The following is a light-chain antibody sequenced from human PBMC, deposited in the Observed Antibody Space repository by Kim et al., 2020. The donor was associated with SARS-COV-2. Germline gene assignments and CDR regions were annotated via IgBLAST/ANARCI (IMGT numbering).Light chain of an antibody. CDR2: KAS. Sequence: ASVGDRVTITCRASHYMASWLAWYQQKPGKAPKVLITKASSLESGVPSRFSGSESGTEFTLTITSLQPDDFATYYCQQYYDLSRTFGQGTKVDIK. J-gene: IGKJ1*01. CDR3: QQYYDLSRT. V-gene: IGKV1-5*03. CDR1: HYMASW.